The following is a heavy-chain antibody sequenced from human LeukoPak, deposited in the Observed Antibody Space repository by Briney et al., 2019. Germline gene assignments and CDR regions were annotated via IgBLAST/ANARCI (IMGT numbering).Heavy chain of an antibody. CDR3: ARDVGGYSYGSDY. CDR2: ISWNSGSI. Sequence: PGRSLRLSCAASGFTFDDYAMHWVRQAPGKGLEWVSGISWNSGSIGYADSVKGRFTISRDNSKNTLYLQMNSLRAEDTAVYYCARDVGGYSYGSDYWGQGTLVTVSS. V-gene: IGHV3-9*01. J-gene: IGHJ4*02. D-gene: IGHD5-18*01. CDR1: GFTFDDYA.